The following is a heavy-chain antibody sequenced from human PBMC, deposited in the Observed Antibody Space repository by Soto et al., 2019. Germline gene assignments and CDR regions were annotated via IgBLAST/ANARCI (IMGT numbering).Heavy chain of an antibody. J-gene: IGHJ6*02. D-gene: IGHD3-3*01. CDR2: IKEDGSEK. CDR3: ARDFGILRFLEWFNYYYGMDV. Sequence: EVQLVESGGGLVQPGGSLRLSCAASGFTFSSYWMSWVRQAPGKGLEWVANIKEDGSEKYYVDSVKGRFTISRDNAKNSLYLQMHSLRAEDTAVYYCARDFGILRFLEWFNYYYGMDVWGQGTTVTVSS. V-gene: IGHV3-7*03. CDR1: GFTFSSYW.